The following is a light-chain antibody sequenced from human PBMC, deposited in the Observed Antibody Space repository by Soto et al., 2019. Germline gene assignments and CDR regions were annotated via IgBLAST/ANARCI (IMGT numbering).Light chain of an antibody. V-gene: IGLV2-14*01. CDR3: GSYTSSSTYV. Sequence: QSALTQPASLSGSPGQSITISCTGTSSDVGGYNYVSWYQQHPGKAPKLMIYEVTNRPSGVSNRFSGSKSGNTASLTISGLQAEDEADYYCGSYTSSSTYVFGTGTKLTVL. CDR1: SSDVGGYNY. J-gene: IGLJ1*01. CDR2: EVT.